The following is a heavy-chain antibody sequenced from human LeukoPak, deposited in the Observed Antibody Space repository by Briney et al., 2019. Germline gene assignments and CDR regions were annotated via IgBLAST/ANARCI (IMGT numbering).Heavy chain of an antibody. Sequence: GGALTLSCAASGCTFSSYSMNWVRQAPGKGLEGVSSISSSSSYIYYADSVKGRFTISRDNAKNSLYLQMNSLRAEDTAVYYCARLGYCSSTSCYLLYGMDVWGQGTTVTVSS. D-gene: IGHD2-2*01. CDR2: ISSSSSYI. J-gene: IGHJ6*02. V-gene: IGHV3-21*01. CDR1: GCTFSSYS. CDR3: ARLGYCSSTSCYLLYGMDV.